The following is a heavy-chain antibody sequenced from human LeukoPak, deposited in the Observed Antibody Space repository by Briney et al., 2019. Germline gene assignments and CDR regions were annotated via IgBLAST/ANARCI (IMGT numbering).Heavy chain of an antibody. CDR1: GFTFSSYA. D-gene: IGHD5-18*01. V-gene: IGHV3-23*01. Sequence: GGSLRLSCAASGFTFSSYAMSWVRQAPGKGLEWVSAISGSGGSTYYADSVKGRFTISRDNSKNMVYLQMDSLRAEDSAVYYCAKNAGYSYGLYYFDYWGQGALVTVSS. CDR2: ISGSGGST. J-gene: IGHJ4*02. CDR3: AKNAGYSYGLYYFDY.